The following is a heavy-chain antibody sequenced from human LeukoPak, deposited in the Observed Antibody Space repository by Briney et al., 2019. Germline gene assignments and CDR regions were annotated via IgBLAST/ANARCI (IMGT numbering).Heavy chain of an antibody. CDR3: AKDRQKVVPGRRPAATVDWFDP. Sequence: GGSLRLSCAASGFTFSSYGMHWVRQAPGKGLEWVAFIRYDGSNKYYADSVKGRFTISRDNSKNTLYLQMNSLRAEDTAVYYCAKDRQKVVPGRRPAATVDWFDPWGQGTLVTVSS. J-gene: IGHJ5*02. CDR2: IRYDGSNK. CDR1: GFTFSSYG. V-gene: IGHV3-30*02. D-gene: IGHD2-2*01.